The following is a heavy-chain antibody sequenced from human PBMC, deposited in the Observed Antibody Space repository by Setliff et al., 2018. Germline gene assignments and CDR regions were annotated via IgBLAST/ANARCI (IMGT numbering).Heavy chain of an antibody. CDR3: ARSRTIAVKGGVFAV. Sequence: SETLSLTCIVSGASISSDGYYWSWIRQHPGKGLEWIGYIYYSGSTYYNPSLKSRVTISLDTSKNQFSLELSSATAADTAVYYCARSRTIAVKGGVFAVWGRGTRVTVSS. J-gene: IGHJ2*01. CDR1: GASISSDGYY. V-gene: IGHV4-31*02. D-gene: IGHD6-19*01. CDR2: IYYSGST.